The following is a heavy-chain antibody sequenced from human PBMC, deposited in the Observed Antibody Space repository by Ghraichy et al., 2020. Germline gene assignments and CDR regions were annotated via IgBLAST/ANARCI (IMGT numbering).Heavy chain of an antibody. J-gene: IGHJ5*02. Sequence: SETLSLTCAVYGGSFSGYYWSWIRQPPGKGPEWIGEINHSGSTNYNPSLKSRVTISVDTSKNQFSLKLSSVTAADTAVYYCARGRGTFDPWGQGTLVTVSS. CDR2: INHSGST. CDR1: GGSFSGYY. V-gene: IGHV4-34*01. CDR3: ARGRGTFDP.